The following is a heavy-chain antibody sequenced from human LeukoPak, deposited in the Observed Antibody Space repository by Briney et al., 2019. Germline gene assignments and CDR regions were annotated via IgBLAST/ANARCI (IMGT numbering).Heavy chain of an antibody. J-gene: IGHJ4*02. CDR1: GYPFTTYA. V-gene: IGHV1-46*01. D-gene: IGHD2-21*02. Sequence: ASVEVSCKASGYPFTTYAIDWVRQAPGQGLEWMGIINPSGGSTSYAQKFQGRVTMTRDTSTSTVYMELSSLRSEDTAVYYCARAVFGGDSWYYFDYWGQGTLVTVSS. CDR3: ARAVFGGDSWYYFDY. CDR2: INPSGGST.